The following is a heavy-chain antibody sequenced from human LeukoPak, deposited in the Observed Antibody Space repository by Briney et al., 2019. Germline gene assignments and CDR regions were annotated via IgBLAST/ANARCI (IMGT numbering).Heavy chain of an antibody. CDR1: GFTFSFYW. CDR3: ARDNEYCTGGTCRLDY. Sequence: PGGSLRLSCASSGFTFSFYWMHWVRQAPGKGLVWVSRINNDGRSTSYAGSVKGRFTISRDNAKNTLYLQMNSLRAEATAVYYCARDNEYCTGGTCRLDYWGQGALVTVSS. D-gene: IGHD2-15*01. V-gene: IGHV3-74*01. CDR2: INNDGRST. J-gene: IGHJ4*02.